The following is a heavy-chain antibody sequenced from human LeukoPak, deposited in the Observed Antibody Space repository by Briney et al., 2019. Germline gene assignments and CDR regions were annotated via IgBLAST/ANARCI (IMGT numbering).Heavy chain of an antibody. V-gene: IGHV3-48*02. CDR1: GFTFSSYA. CDR2: ISSRSGAI. CDR3: ARDYSYACDI. J-gene: IGHJ3*02. D-gene: IGHD2-15*01. Sequence: GSLRLSCAASGFTFSSYAMSWVRQAPGKGLEWVSYISSRSGAIDYADSVKGRFTISRDNAKNSLYLQMNSLRDEDTAVYYCARDYSYACDIWGQGTMVTVSS.